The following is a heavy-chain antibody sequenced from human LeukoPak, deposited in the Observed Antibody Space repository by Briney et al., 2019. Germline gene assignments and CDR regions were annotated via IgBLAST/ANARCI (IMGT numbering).Heavy chain of an antibody. J-gene: IGHJ4*02. D-gene: IGHD3-10*01. CDR1: GGSFSGYY. CDR2: INHSGNT. CDR3: AGSGYYYGSAIPY. V-gene: IGHV4-34*01. Sequence: SETLSLTCAVYGGSFSGYYWSWIRQPPGKGLEWIGEINHSGNTNYNPSLKSRVTISVDTSKNQFSLKLSSVTAADTAVYHCAGSGYYYGSAIPYWGQGTLVTVSS.